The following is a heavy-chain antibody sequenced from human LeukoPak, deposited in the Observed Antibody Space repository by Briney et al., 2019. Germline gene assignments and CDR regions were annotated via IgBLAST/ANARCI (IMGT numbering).Heavy chain of an antibody. J-gene: IGHJ3*02. Sequence: SETLSLTCTVSGYSISSGYYWGWIRQPPGKGLEWIGSIYHSGSTYYNPSLKSRVTISVDTSKDQFSLKLNSVTAADTAVYYCARGQQLPISDAFDIWGQGTMVTVSS. CDR2: IYHSGST. V-gene: IGHV4-38-2*02. D-gene: IGHD6-13*01. CDR1: GYSISSGYY. CDR3: ARGQQLPISDAFDI.